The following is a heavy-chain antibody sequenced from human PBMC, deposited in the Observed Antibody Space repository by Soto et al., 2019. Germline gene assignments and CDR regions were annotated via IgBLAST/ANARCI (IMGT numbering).Heavy chain of an antibody. D-gene: IGHD1-26*01. Sequence: EVQLVESGGGLVQPGGSLRLSCAASGFTFSSYSMNWVRQAPGKGLEWVSYISRSSSTIYYADSVKGRFTISRDNAKNSLYLQINSLRAEDTAVYYCAIDRKDQPLPEYWGQGTQVTVSS. CDR1: GFTFSSYS. J-gene: IGHJ4*02. CDR3: AIDRKDQPLPEY. V-gene: IGHV3-48*01. CDR2: ISRSSSTI.